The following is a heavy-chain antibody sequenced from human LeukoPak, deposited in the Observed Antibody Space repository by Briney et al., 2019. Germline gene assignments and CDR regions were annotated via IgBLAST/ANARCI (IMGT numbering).Heavy chain of an antibody. CDR3: ARANEGLQYYYYYMDV. CDR1: GFTFSSYS. D-gene: IGHD4-11*01. CDR2: ISSSSSTI. Sequence: PGGSLRLSCAASGFTFSSYSMNWVRQAPGKGLEWVSYISSSSSTIYYADSVKGRFTISRDNAKNSLYLQMNSLRAEDTAVYYCARANEGLQYYYYYMDVWGKGTTVTVSS. J-gene: IGHJ6*03. V-gene: IGHV3-48*01.